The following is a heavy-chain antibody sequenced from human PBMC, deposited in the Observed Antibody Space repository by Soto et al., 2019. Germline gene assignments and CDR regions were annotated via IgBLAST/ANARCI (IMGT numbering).Heavy chain of an antibody. V-gene: IGHV3-30-3*01. Sequence: QVQLVESGGGVVQPGRSLRLSCAASGFNFNSYTFNWVRQAPGKGLEWVAMISPDGSKTNYADALKGRFTISRDNSNNKVFLQMNSLPTEDSAIYFCARGLLEVMVPCDHWGQGTLVTVS. CDR2: ISPDGSKT. CDR1: GFNFNSYT. J-gene: IGHJ4*02. D-gene: IGHD2-8*02. CDR3: ARGLLEVMVPCDH.